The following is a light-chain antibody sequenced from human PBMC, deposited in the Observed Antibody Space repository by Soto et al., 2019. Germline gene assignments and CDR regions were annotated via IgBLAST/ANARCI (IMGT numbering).Light chain of an antibody. V-gene: IGKV3-20*01. CDR3: QQYGTSPWT. CDR2: DAS. CDR1: QSVSSNY. Sequence: EIVLPQSPGTLSLSPGESATLSCRASQSVSSNYLAWYQQKPGQAPRLLMYDASSRATGIPGRFSASGSGTDFTLTISRLEPEEFAVYYCQQYGTSPWTVGQGTKVDIK. J-gene: IGKJ1*01.